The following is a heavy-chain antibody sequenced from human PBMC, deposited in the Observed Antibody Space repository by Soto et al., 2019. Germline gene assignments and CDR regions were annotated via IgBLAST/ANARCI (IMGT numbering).Heavy chain of an antibody. CDR3: ARDVDRTSHLNWFDP. D-gene: IGHD2-15*01. V-gene: IGHV3-33*01. CDR1: GFSLSGYG. Sequence: PGGSLRLSCEVSGFSLSGYGMHWVRQAPGKGLEWVAVIWYDGTTKNYADSVKGRFTISRDSSKNTVYLQMDSLKVEDTAVYYCARDVDRTSHLNWFDPWAQGVMVPVSS. CDR2: IWYDGTTK. J-gene: IGHJ5*02.